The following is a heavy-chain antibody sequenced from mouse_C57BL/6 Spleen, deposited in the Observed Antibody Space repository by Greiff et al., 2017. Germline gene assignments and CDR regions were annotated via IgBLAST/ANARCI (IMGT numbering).Heavy chain of an antibody. Sequence: QVQLQQSGAELVRPGASVTLSCKASGYTFTDYEMHWVKQTPVHGLEWIGAIDPETGGTAYNQKFKGKAILTADKSSSTAYMELRSLTSEDSAVYYCTRRGGSPHYFDDWGQGTTLTVSS. D-gene: IGHD1-1*01. CDR1: GYTFTDYE. CDR3: TRRGGSPHYFDD. CDR2: IDPETGGT. J-gene: IGHJ2*01. V-gene: IGHV1-15*01.